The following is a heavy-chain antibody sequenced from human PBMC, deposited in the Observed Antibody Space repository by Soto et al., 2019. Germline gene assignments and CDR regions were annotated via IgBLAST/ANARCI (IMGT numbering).Heavy chain of an antibody. V-gene: IGHV1-69*13. D-gene: IGHD3-22*01. CDR2: ITPMFGTP. J-gene: IGHJ4*02. CDR1: GGTFSRRT. Sequence: SVKVSCKASGGTFSRRTITWVRQAPGQGLEWMGGITPMFGTPNYAQKFQGRVTITADESTSTAYMELSSLRSEDTAMYYCARDGTLYDSSAYYYLYWGQGTLVTVSS. CDR3: ARDGTLYDSSAYYYLY.